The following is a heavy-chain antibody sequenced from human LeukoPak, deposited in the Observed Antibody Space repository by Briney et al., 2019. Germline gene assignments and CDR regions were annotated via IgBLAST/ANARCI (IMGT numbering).Heavy chain of an antibody. CDR1: GFTFSDHY. CDR2: ARNKANTYTT. Sequence: GGSLRLSCAASGFTFSDHYMDWARQAPGKGLEWVARARNKANTYTTEYAASVKGRFTISRDDSKSSLYLRMNSLETEDTAVYYCAVSLGVGFRNFDYWGQGTLVTVSS. J-gene: IGHJ4*02. V-gene: IGHV3-72*01. D-gene: IGHD2-2*01. CDR3: AVSLGVGFRNFDY.